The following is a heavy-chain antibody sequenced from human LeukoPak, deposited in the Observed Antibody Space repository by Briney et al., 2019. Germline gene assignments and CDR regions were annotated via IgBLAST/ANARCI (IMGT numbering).Heavy chain of an antibody. V-gene: IGHV1-8*01. CDR3: ASYSTIHAFDI. CDR1: GYTFTSYD. Sequence: ASVKVSCKASGYTFTSYDINWVRQATGQGLEWMGWMNPNSGNTGYAQKFQGRVTMTRDTSISTAYMELSRLRSDDTAVYYCASYSTIHAFDIWGQGTMVTVSS. D-gene: IGHD2-21*01. J-gene: IGHJ3*02. CDR2: MNPNSGNT.